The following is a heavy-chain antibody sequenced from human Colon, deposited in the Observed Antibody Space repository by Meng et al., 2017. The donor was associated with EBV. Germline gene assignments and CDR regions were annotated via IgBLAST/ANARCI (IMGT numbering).Heavy chain of an antibody. CDR1: GASISSNNW. Sequence: VQPAASGAGLVEPLGPPSLTAAVPGASISSNNWWSWVRQPPGKGLDGIGEIYHGGNTNDNPSLKSRVTISVDRSNDQFSLSLSSVTAADTAVYYCARGNAYNAPSFDYWGQGTLVTVSS. CDR2: IYHGGNT. D-gene: IGHD5-24*01. V-gene: IGHV4-4*02. CDR3: ARGNAYNAPSFDY. J-gene: IGHJ4*02.